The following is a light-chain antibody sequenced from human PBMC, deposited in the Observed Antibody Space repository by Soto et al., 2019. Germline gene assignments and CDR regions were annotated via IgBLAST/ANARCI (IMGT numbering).Light chain of an antibody. CDR3: CSYAGSYTFRV. CDR1: SSDVGGYNY. J-gene: IGLJ2*01. CDR2: DVT. Sequence: QSALTQPRSVSGSPGQSVTISCPGTSSDVGGYNYVSWYQQHPGKVPKLMIYDVTERPSGVPDRFSGSKSGNTASLTISGLHTEDESDYCCCSYAGSYTFRVFGGGTKLTVL. V-gene: IGLV2-11*01.